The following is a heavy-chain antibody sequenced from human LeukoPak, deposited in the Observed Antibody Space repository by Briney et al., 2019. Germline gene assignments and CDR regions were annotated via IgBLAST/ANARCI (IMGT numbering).Heavy chain of an antibody. CDR3: ATGGAVAGRFAY. J-gene: IGHJ4*02. Sequence: GGPLRLSCAVSGFSFSSNCMSWVRQAPGKGLEWVAKIKEDGNEIYYVDSVKGRFTISRDNTKSSLFLQMNSLRAEDTAVYYCATGGAVAGRFAYWGQGTLVTVSS. CDR2: IKEDGNEI. CDR1: GFSFSSNC. D-gene: IGHD6-19*01. V-gene: IGHV3-7*01.